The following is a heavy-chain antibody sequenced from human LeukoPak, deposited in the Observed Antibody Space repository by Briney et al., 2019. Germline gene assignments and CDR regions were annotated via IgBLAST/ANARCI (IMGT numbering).Heavy chain of an antibody. CDR1: GYRFTTDY. CDR2: IYPDDSET. Sequence: GEPLKISCKASGYRFTTDYIGWVRQMPGKGLEWMGIIYPDDSETNYSPSFQGHVSMSVDKSITTAYLQWSSLKASDTAIYYCARQAYGSHFDAFDIWGQGTMVTVSS. V-gene: IGHV5-51*01. J-gene: IGHJ3*02. D-gene: IGHD3-22*01. CDR3: ARQAYGSHFDAFDI.